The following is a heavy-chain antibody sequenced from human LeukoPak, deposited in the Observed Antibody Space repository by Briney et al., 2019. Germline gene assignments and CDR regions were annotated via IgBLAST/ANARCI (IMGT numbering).Heavy chain of an antibody. J-gene: IGHJ4*02. CDR1: GYSISSGYY. V-gene: IGHV4-38-2*02. D-gene: IGHD3-10*01. CDR3: ARSGVLWFGELPAIDY. CDR2: IYHSGST. Sequence: SETLSLTCTVSGYSISSGYYWGWIRQPPGKGLEWIGSIYHSGSTYYNPSLKSRVTISVDTSKNQFSLKLSSVTAADTAVYYCARSGVLWFGELPAIDYWGQGTLVTVSS.